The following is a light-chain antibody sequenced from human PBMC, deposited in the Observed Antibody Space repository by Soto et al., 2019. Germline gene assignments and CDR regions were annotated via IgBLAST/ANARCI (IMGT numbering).Light chain of an antibody. CDR2: EVS. V-gene: IGLV2-8*01. Sequence: QSALTQPPSAPGSPGQSVTISCTGTSSDVGGYNYVSWYQQHPGKAPKLMIYEVSKRPSGVPDRFSGSKSGNTASLTVSGLQAEDEADYYCSSYAGSNNFVFGTGTQLTVL. J-gene: IGLJ1*01. CDR3: SSYAGSNNFV. CDR1: SSDVGGYNY.